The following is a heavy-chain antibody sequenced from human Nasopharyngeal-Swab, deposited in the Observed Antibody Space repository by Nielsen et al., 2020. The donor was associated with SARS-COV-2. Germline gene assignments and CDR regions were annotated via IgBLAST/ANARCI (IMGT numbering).Heavy chain of an antibody. V-gene: IGHV1-8*01. CDR3: ARGYSYGLAY. CDR1: GYTFTGFD. CDR2: MNPNSGNT. J-gene: IGHJ4*02. Sequence: ASVKVSCKTSGYTFTGFDINWVRQATGQGLEWLGWMNPNSGNTGHAQKFQGRVTITRDTSISTYFMELSSLSSEDTAVYYCARGYSYGLAYWGQGTLVTVSP. D-gene: IGHD5-18*01.